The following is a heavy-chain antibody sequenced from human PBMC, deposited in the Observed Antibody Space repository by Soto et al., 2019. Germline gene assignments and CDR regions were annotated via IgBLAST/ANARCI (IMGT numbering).Heavy chain of an antibody. D-gene: IGHD5-18*01. CDR2: IWYDGSNK. CDR1: GFTFSTYG. Sequence: QVQLVESGGGVVQPGKSLRLSCAASGFTFSTYGMHWVRQASGKGLEWVAVIWYDGSNKYHGDSLKGRFTISRDNSKNTLYLQINNLRAEDTAVYYCGRDGALGDTAVVDSWGQGTLVTVSS. CDR3: GRDGALGDTAVVDS. V-gene: IGHV3-33*01. J-gene: IGHJ4*02.